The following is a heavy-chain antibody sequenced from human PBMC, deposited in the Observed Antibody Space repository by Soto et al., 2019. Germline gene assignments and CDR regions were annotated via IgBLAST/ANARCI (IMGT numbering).Heavy chain of an antibody. CDR2: ISYDEGSNK. CDR3: ATGYRSAYGPFDS. J-gene: IGHJ4*02. D-gene: IGHD5-12*01. V-gene: IGHV3-30-3*01. CDR1: GFTFSSFN. Sequence: PGGSLRLSCAASGFTFSSFNMHWVRRAPGKGLEWVALISYDEGSNKHYAHSVKGRFTISRDNSKNTLSLQMNSLRAEDTALYYCATGYRSAYGPFDSWGQGTLVTVSS.